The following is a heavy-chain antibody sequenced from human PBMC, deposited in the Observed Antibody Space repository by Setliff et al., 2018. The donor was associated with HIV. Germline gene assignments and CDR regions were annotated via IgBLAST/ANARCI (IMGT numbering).Heavy chain of an antibody. CDR3: AGDSGYPSNWFDP. CDR1: GASISSTSYY. CDR2: IYYSGST. V-gene: IGHV4-39*02. J-gene: IGHJ5*02. Sequence: SETLSLTCAVSGASISSTSYYWGWVRQPPGKGLEWIGSIYYSGSTNYNPSLKSRVTISVDTSKNQFSLKLTSVTAADTAMYFCAGDSGYPSNWFDPWGQGILVTVSS. D-gene: IGHD3-22*01.